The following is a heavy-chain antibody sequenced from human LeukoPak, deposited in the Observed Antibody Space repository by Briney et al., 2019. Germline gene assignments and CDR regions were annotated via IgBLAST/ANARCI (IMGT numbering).Heavy chain of an antibody. V-gene: IGHV3-23*01. CDR1: GFTFSSYA. Sequence: GGSLRLSCAASGFTFSSYAMSWVRQAPGKGLEWVSAISGSGGITSYADSVKGRFTISRDNSKNTLYLQMNSLRAEDTAIYYCAKEYTGTFSPFPSYFDNWGQGTLVTVSS. CDR2: ISGSGGIT. CDR3: AKEYTGTFSPFPSYFDN. J-gene: IGHJ4*02. D-gene: IGHD1-26*01.